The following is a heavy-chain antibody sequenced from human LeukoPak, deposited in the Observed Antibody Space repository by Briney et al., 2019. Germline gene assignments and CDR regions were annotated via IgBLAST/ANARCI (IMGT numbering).Heavy chain of an antibody. D-gene: IGHD3-10*01. V-gene: IGHV5-51*01. Sequence: GESLKISCKGSGSSFTSYWIGRVRQLPGKGLEWMGIIYPGDSDTRYSPSFQGQVTISADKSISTAYLQWSSLKASDTAMYYCARRHYYGSGSYYWYFDLWGRGTLVTVSS. CDR2: IYPGDSDT. CDR1: GSSFTSYW. J-gene: IGHJ2*01. CDR3: ARRHYYGSGSYYWYFDL.